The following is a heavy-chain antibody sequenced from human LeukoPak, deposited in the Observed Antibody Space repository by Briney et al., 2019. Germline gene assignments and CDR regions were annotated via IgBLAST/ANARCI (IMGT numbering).Heavy chain of an antibody. CDR3: ARDAMVRGGSWGGDY. J-gene: IGHJ4*02. D-gene: IGHD3-10*01. CDR2: ISYDGSNK. Sequence: PGGSLRLSCAASGFTFSSYGMHWVRQAPGKGLEWVAVISYDGSNKYYADSVKGRFTISRDNSKNTLYLQMNSLRAEDTAVYYCARDAMVRGGSWGGDYWGQGTLVTVSS. V-gene: IGHV3-30*03. CDR1: GFTFSSYG.